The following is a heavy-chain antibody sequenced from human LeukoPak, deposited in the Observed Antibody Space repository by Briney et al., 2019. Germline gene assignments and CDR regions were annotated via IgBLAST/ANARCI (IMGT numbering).Heavy chain of an antibody. V-gene: IGHV4-61*02. J-gene: IGHJ6*03. Sequence: SETLSLTCTVSGGSISSGSYYWSWIRQPAGKGLEWIGRIYTSGSTNYNTSLKSRVTISIDTSKNQFSLKLSSVTAADTAVYYCARANYYYDSSAYPPTVYYMDVWGKGATVTISS. D-gene: IGHD3-22*01. CDR3: ARANYYYDSSAYPPTVYYMDV. CDR2: IYTSGST. CDR1: GGSISSGSYY.